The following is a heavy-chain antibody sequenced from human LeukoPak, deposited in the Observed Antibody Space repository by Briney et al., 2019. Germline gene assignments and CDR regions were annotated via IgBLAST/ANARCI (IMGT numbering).Heavy chain of an antibody. V-gene: IGHV1-18*01. Sequence: GASVKVSCKASGYTFTSYGISWARQAPGQGLEWMGWISAYNGNTNYAQKLQGRVTMTTDTSTSTAYMELRSLRSDDTAVYYCARDGGVIWFGELSYYFDYWGQGTLVTVSS. CDR3: ARDGGVIWFGELSYYFDY. CDR1: GYTFTSYG. D-gene: IGHD3-10*01. J-gene: IGHJ4*02. CDR2: ISAYNGNT.